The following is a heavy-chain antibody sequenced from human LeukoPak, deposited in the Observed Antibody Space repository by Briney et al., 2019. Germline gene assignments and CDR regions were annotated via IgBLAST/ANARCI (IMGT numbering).Heavy chain of an antibody. CDR2: IYTSGST. Sequence: SETLSLTCTVSGGSISSYYWSWIRQPAGKGLEWIGRIYTSGSTNYNPSLKSRVTMSVDTSKDQFSLKLTSVTAADTAVYYCARTTPMSTIDYWGQGTLVTVSS. J-gene: IGHJ4*02. D-gene: IGHD5-18*01. CDR3: ARTTPMSTIDY. V-gene: IGHV4-4*07. CDR1: GGSISSYY.